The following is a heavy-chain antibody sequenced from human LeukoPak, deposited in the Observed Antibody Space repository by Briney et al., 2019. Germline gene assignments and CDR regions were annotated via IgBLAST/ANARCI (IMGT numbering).Heavy chain of an antibody. CDR2: IYYSGST. CDR3: ARQVVVAATSWFDP. CDR1: GGSISSYY. Sequence: KPSETLSLTCTVSGGSISSYYWSWIRQPPGKGLEWIGYIYYSGSTNYNPSLKSRFTISVDTSKNQFSLKLSSVTAADTAVYYCARQVVVAATSWFDPWGQGTLVTVSS. V-gene: IGHV4-59*01. D-gene: IGHD2-15*01. J-gene: IGHJ5*02.